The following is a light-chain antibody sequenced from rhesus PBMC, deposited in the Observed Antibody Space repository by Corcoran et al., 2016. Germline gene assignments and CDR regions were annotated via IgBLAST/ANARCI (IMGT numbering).Light chain of an antibody. V-gene: IGKV2-104*02. CDR2: EVS. CDR1: QSLLDSEDGNTY. Sequence: DIVMTQTPLSLPVTPGEPASIPCRSSQSLLDSEDGNTYLAWNLQKPGQSPQLLIYEVSNRSSGDPDRLSGSGSDTDFTLKISRVEAEDVGVCYCMQALEFPLTFGGGAKVEI. J-gene: IGKJ4*01. CDR3: MQALEFPLT.